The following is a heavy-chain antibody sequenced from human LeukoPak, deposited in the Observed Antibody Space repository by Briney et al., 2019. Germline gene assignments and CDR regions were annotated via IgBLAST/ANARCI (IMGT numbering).Heavy chain of an antibody. CDR1: GVSIRSSSYF. CDR2: IYYTGNT. CDR3: ARPVEMSAYFPH. V-gene: IGHV4-39*01. Sequence: SETLSLTCTVSGVSIRSSSYFWAWIRQPPGKGLEWIGSIYYTGNTHNNPSLKSRVTLSVDTSKNQFSLKLSSVTAADTAVYFCARPVEMSAYFPHWGQGTLVSVSS. D-gene: IGHD5-24*01. J-gene: IGHJ1*01.